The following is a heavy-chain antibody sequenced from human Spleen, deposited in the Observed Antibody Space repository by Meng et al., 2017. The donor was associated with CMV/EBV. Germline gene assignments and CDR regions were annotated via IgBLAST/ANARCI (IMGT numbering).Heavy chain of an antibody. J-gene: IGHJ5*02. CDR1: GFTFSDYT. Sequence: GESLKISCLASGFTFSDYTMNWVRQAPGKGLEWVSSLSYHSNYIYYADSVKGRFTISRDNAKNSLYLQMNSLRAEDTAVYYCARGESRGGGPWGQGTLVTVSS. CDR3: ARGESRGGGP. V-gene: IGHV3-21*01. CDR2: LSYHSNYI.